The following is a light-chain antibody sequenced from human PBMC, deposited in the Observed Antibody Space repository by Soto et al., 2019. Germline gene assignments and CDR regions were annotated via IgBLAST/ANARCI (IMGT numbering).Light chain of an antibody. V-gene: IGKV3-15*01. CDR1: QSVSSY. CDR2: GAS. J-gene: IGKJ1*01. CDR3: QEYNTWPWT. Sequence: DIVLTQSPATLSLSTGERATLSCRASQSVSSYLAWYQQKLGQAPRVLIYGASTRATGIPDRFSGSGSGTEFILTISSLQSEDFAVYYCQEYNTWPWTFGQGTKVDIK.